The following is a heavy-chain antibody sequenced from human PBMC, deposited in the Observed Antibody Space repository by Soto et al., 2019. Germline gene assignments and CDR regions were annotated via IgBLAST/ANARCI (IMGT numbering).Heavy chain of an antibody. V-gene: IGHV4-30-2*01. J-gene: IGHJ5*02. Sequence: PSETLSLTCAVSGGSISAAGDSWSCVRQPPGVCLEWIGYIYHSGNFLYNPSLKTRLTMSLDRSNNQFSLTLNSVTAADTAVYYCARAQFYSGSGRYNNLMFDPWGQGTQVTVSS. CDR3: ARAQFYSGSGRYNNLMFDP. CDR1: GGSISAAGDS. CDR2: IYHSGNF. D-gene: IGHD3-10*01.